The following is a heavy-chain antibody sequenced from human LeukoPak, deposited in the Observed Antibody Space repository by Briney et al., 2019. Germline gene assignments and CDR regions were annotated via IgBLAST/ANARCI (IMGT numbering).Heavy chain of an antibody. V-gene: IGHV4-4*02. J-gene: IGHJ4*02. Sequence: PSGTLSLTCTVSGDSISSHKWWWCWVRQPPGKGLEWIGEIYHSGSTSYNPSLKSRLTISADMSKNQFSLSLTSVTAADTAVYYCARHLDHYDSSGYWSRTVGYFDYWGQGTLVTVSS. CDR1: GDSISSHKW. CDR3: ARHLDHYDSSGYWSRTVGYFDY. CDR2: IYHSGST. D-gene: IGHD3-22*01.